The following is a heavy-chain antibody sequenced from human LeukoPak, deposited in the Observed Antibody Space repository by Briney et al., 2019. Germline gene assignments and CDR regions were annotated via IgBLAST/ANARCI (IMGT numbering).Heavy chain of an antibody. CDR2: INPNSGGT. CDR1: GYTFTGYY. CDR3: ARDLGSYGSGSPEPNWFDP. Sequence: GASVKVSCKASGYTFTGYYMHWVRQAPGQGLEWMGWINPNSGGTNYAQKFQGRVTMTRDTSISTAYMELSGLRSDDTAVYYCARDLGSYGSGSPEPNWFDPWGQGTLVTVSS. J-gene: IGHJ5*02. D-gene: IGHD3-10*01. V-gene: IGHV1-2*02.